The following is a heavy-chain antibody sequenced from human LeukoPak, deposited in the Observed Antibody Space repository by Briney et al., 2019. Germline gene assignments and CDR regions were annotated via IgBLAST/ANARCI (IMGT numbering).Heavy chain of an antibody. Sequence: PGGSLRLSCAASGFTFSSYAMSWVRQAPGKGLEWVSAISGSGGSTYYADSVKGRFTISRDNSKNTLHLQMNSLRAEDTAVYYCAKVSVGAITYFDYWGQGTLVTVSS. CDR3: AKVSVGAITYFDY. CDR1: GFTFSSYA. V-gene: IGHV3-23*01. D-gene: IGHD1-26*01. CDR2: ISGSGGST. J-gene: IGHJ4*02.